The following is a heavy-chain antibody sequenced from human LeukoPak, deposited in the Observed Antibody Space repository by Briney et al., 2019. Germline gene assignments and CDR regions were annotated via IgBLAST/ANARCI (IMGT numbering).Heavy chain of an antibody. CDR2: ISGSGGST. J-gene: IGHJ4*02. Sequence: PGGTLRLSCAASGFTFSSYGMSWVRQSPGKGLEWVSAISGSGGSTYYADSVKGRFTISRDNSKNTLYLQMNSLRAEDTAVYYCAKVTGGYFDWLLFGYFDYWGQGTLVTVSS. V-gene: IGHV3-23*01. CDR1: GFTFSSYG. D-gene: IGHD3-9*01. CDR3: AKVTGGYFDWLLFGYFDY.